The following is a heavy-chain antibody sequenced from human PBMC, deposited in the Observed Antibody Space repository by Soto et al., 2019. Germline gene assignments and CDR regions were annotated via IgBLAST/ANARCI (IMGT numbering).Heavy chain of an antibody. Sequence: PGGSLRLSCAASGFTFSSYAMSWVRQAPGKGLEWVSAISGSGGSTYYADSVKGRLTISRDNSKNTLYLQMNSLRAEDTAVYYCAKDTGGDYSCFDYWGQGTLVTVSS. J-gene: IGHJ4*02. V-gene: IGHV3-23*01. CDR1: GFTFSSYA. CDR3: AKDTGGDYSCFDY. D-gene: IGHD4-17*01. CDR2: ISGSGGST.